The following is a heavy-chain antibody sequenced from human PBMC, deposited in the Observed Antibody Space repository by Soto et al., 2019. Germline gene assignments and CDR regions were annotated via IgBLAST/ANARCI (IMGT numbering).Heavy chain of an antibody. V-gene: IGHV1-69*13. CDR3: ARGRDYYDSSGYYNWFDP. D-gene: IGHD3-22*01. Sequence: SVKVSCKASGGTFSSYAISWVRQAPGQGLEWMGGIIPIFGTTNYAQKFQGRVTITADESTSTAYMELSSLRSEDTAAYYCARGRDYYDSSGYYNWFDPWGQGTLVTVSS. CDR1: GGTFSSYA. J-gene: IGHJ5*02. CDR2: IIPIFGTT.